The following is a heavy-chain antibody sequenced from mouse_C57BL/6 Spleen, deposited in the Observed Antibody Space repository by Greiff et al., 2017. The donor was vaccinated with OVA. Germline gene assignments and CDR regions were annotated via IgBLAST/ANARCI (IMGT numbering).Heavy chain of an antibody. CDR1: GYTFTSYW. CDR2: IDPSDSYT. Sequence: QVQLQQSGAELVKPGASVKLSCKASGYTFTSYWMQWVKQRPGQGLEWIGEIDPSDSYTNYNQKFKGKATFTVDTSSSTAYMQLSSLTSEDAAVDYCARGGDYEYDDYGGQGTTLTVSS. CDR3: ARGGDYEYDDY. D-gene: IGHD2-4*01. V-gene: IGHV1-50*01. J-gene: IGHJ2*01.